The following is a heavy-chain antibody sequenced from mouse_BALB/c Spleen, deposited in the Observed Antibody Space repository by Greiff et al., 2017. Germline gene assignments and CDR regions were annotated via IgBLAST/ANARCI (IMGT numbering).Heavy chain of an antibody. J-gene: IGHJ4*01. D-gene: IGHD3-2*01. CDR2: IDPANGNT. CDR3: ALDSSGYVYAMDY. Sequence: EVQLQQSGAELVKPGASVKLSCTASGFNIKDTYMHWVKQRPEQGLEWIGRIDPANGNTKYDPKFQGKATITADTSSNTAYLQLSSLTSEDTAVYYCALDSSGYVYAMDYWGQGTSVTVSS. CDR1: GFNIKDTY. V-gene: IGHV14-3*02.